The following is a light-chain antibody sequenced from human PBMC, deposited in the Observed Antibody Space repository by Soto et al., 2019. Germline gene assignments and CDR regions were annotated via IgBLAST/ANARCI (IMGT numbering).Light chain of an antibody. V-gene: IGKV4-1*01. CDR2: WAS. J-gene: IGKJ2*01. Sequence: DIMMTQSPDSLAVSLGERATINCKSSQSVLYSSNNKNDLAWYQQRPGQPPKLLIYWASTRESGVPDRFSGSGSGTDFTLTITSLQAEDVAVYYCQQYESTPPTFGQGTKLEIK. CDR1: QSVLYSSNNKND. CDR3: QQYESTPPT.